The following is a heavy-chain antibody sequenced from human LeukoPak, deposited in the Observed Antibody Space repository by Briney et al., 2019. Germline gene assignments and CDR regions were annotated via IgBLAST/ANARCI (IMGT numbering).Heavy chain of an antibody. CDR1: GGTFSSYA. Sequence: ASVKVSCKASGGTFSSYAISWVRQAPGQGLEWMGGITPLLGVPYYSQKFQGRVTITADKSANTAYMELNTLRSEDTAVYYCARDPSDYDFWSGTYYFSGLDVWGQGTTVTVSS. D-gene: IGHD3-3*01. CDR3: ARDPSDYDFWSGTYYFSGLDV. CDR2: ITPLLGVP. J-gene: IGHJ6*02. V-gene: IGHV1-69*04.